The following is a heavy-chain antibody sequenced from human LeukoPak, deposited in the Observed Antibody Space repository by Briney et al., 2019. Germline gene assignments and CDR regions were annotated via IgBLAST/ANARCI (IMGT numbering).Heavy chain of an antibody. V-gene: IGHV4-59*01. CDR1: GGSMSSYY. Sequence: PSETLSLTCSVSGGSMSSYYWSWIRQSPGKGLEWIGYIYHSGSTDYNSSLKSRVTISEDTSKKQFSLKVSSVTAADTAVYYCARLSTVTTSFDYWGQGTLVTVSS. J-gene: IGHJ4*02. CDR3: ARLSTVTTSFDY. D-gene: IGHD4-17*01. CDR2: IYHSGST.